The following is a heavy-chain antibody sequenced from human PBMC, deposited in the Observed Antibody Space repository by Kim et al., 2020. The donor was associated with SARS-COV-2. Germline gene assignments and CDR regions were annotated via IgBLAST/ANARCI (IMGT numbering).Heavy chain of an antibody. CDR1: GFTFDDYA. CDR3: AKAENTMVRFHAFDI. V-gene: IGHV3-9*01. CDR2: ITWNSGSI. J-gene: IGHJ3*02. D-gene: IGHD3-10*01. Sequence: SLRLSCAASGFTFDDYAMHWVRQAPGKGLELVSGITWNSGSIGYADSVKGRFAISRDNAENSLYLQMNSLRAEDTALYYCAKAENTMVRFHAFDIWGQGTMVTVSS.